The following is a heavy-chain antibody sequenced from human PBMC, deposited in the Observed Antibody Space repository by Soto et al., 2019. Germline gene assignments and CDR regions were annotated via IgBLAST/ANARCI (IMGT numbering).Heavy chain of an antibody. J-gene: IGHJ4*02. V-gene: IGHV4-30-4*01. CDR1: GGSISSGDYY. Sequence: SETLSLTCTVSGGSISSGDYYWSWIRQPPGKGLESIGYIYYNGNTYYSPSLKSRVTMSVDTSKNQFSLKLSSVTATDTAVYYCATIFRVGGDYWGQGTLVTVST. D-gene: IGHD3-3*01. CDR2: IYYNGNT. CDR3: ATIFRVGGDY.